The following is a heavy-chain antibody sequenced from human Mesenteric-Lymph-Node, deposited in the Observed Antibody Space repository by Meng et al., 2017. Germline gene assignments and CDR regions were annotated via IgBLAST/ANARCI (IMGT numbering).Heavy chain of an antibody. CDR2: TYYRSKWYN. Sequence: QSGPGLVNPSQPPSLPLVISVASVSINRVAWAWIRQSPSRGLEWLGRTYYRSKWYNDYAMFVKSRITISQDTSKNQLSLQLNSVTPEDTAVYYCARHNGGTYRFDCWGQGTLVTVSS. D-gene: IGHD1-26*01. J-gene: IGHJ4*02. CDR3: ARHNGGTYRFDC. CDR1: VASVSINRVA. V-gene: IGHV6-1*02.